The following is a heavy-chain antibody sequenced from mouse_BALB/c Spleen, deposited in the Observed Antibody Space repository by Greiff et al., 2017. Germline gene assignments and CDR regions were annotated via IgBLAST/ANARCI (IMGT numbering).Heavy chain of an antibody. Sequence: VKLVESGAELAKPGASVKMSCKASGYTFTSYWMHWVKQRPGQGLEWIGYINPSTGYTEYNQKFKDKATLTADKSSSTAYMQLSSLTSEDSAVYYCARRDYGKSPFAYWGQGTLVTVSA. CDR1: GYTFTSYW. CDR3: ARRDYGKSPFAY. J-gene: IGHJ3*01. V-gene: IGHV1-7*01. D-gene: IGHD2-1*01. CDR2: INPSTGYT.